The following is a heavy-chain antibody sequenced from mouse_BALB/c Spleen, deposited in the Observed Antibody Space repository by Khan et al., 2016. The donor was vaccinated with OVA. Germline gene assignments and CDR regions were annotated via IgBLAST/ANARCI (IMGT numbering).Heavy chain of an antibody. J-gene: IGHJ4*01. CDR3: ARDGSRYNYAMDY. V-gene: IGHV3-2*02. Sequence: EVKLLESGPGLVKPSQSLSLTCTVTGYSITSDYAWNWIRQFPGNKLEWMGYISSSGSTNYNPALKSRISITRDSSKKQFFLQLNSVTTEDTATYYCARDGSRYNYAMDYGGQGTSVTVSA. CDR2: ISSSGST. CDR1: GYSITSDYA. D-gene: IGHD2-3*01.